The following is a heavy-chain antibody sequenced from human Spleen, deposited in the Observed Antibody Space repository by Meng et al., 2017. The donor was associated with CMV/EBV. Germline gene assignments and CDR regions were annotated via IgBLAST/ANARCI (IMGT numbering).Heavy chain of an antibody. J-gene: IGHJ4*02. CDR2: ISAYNGNT. CDR3: ARDEAEYCSGLMCLDNRNDY. V-gene: IGHV1-18*01. Sequence: ASVKVSCKDCGYIFTNYGISWVRQAPGQGLEWMGWISAYNGNTNYAQKFQDRVTMTTDTSTSTAYLELRSLRSDDTAVYYCARDEAEYCSGLMCLDNRNDYWGQGTLVTVSS. CDR1: GYIFTNYG. D-gene: IGHD2-15*01.